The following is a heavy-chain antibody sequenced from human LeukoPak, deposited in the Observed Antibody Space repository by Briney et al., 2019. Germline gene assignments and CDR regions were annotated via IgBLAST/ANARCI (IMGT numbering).Heavy chain of an antibody. CDR3: AKAFRPYSSGWYGGY. CDR1: GFTFSSYS. D-gene: IGHD6-19*01. Sequence: GGSLRLSCAASGFTFSSYSMNWVRQAPGKGLEWVSSISSSSSYIYYADSVKGRFTISRDNAKNSLYLQMNSLRAEDTAVYYCAKAFRPYSSGWYGGYWGQGTLVTVSS. V-gene: IGHV3-21*04. J-gene: IGHJ4*02. CDR2: ISSSSSYI.